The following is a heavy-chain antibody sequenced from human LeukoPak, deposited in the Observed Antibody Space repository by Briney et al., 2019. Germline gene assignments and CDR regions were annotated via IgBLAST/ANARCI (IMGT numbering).Heavy chain of an antibody. Sequence: ASVKVSCKASGYTFTDYYMHWVRQAPGQGLEWMAWINPNSGVTKYAQKFQGRVTMTRDTSISTAYMELIRLTSDDTAVYYCAREGVEMATTDVWGQGTMVTVS. CDR3: AREGVEMATTDV. CDR2: INPNSGVT. J-gene: IGHJ3*01. V-gene: IGHV1-2*02. CDR1: GYTFTDYY. D-gene: IGHD5-24*01.